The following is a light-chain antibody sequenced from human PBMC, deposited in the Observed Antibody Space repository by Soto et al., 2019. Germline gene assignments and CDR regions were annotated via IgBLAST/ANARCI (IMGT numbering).Light chain of an antibody. V-gene: IGKV4-1*01. J-gene: IGKJ1*01. Sequence: DIVMTQSPDSLPLALGETATINCNSSQSLLYSANKKNYLAWYQQKPGQPPKLLFYWASTRESGVPDRFNGGGSGTDFTLTISSLQAEDVAVYYCHQYYSLTPPWTFGQGTKVEV. CDR1: QSLLYSANKKNY. CDR2: WAS. CDR3: HQYYSLTPPWT.